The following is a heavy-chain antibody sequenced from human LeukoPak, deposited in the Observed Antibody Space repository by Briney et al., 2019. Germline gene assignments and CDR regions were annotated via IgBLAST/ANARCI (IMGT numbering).Heavy chain of an antibody. CDR3: ASTLALGY. V-gene: IGHV4-34*01. Sequence: SETLSLTCAVSGGSFSGYYWSWIRQPPGKGLEWIGEINHSGSTNYNPSLKSRVTISVDTSKNQFSLKLSSVTAADTAVYYCASTLALGYWGQGTLVTVSS. J-gene: IGHJ4*02. CDR1: GGSFSGYY. CDR2: INHSGST.